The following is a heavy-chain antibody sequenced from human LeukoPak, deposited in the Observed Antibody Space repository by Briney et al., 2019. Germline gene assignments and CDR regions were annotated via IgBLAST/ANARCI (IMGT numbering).Heavy chain of an antibody. Sequence: SETLSLTCTVSGGSVSYNYWSWMRQPAGKGLEWIGLLYTSGITNSNPSLNYNPSLKSRVTMSADTSDNQFSLKLTSVSAADTAVYYCARHSRSADSSGLYYDGWYFDLWGRSTLVTVSS. CDR1: GGSVSYNY. CDR3: ARHSRSADSSGLYYDGWYFDL. CDR2: LYTSGIT. D-gene: IGHD3-22*01. V-gene: IGHV4-4*07. J-gene: IGHJ2*01.